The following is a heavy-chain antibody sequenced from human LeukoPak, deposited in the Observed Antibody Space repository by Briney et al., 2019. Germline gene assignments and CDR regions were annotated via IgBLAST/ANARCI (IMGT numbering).Heavy chain of an antibody. J-gene: IGHJ3*02. CDR3: ARWDPSFDAFSDAFDI. V-gene: IGHV4-38-2*02. CDR1: GYSISSGYY. Sequence: SETLSLTCTVSGYSISSGYYWGWIRQPPGKGLEWIGSIYHSGSTYYNPSLKSRVTISVDTSKNQFSLKLSSVTAADTAVYYCARWDPSFDAFSDAFDIWGQGTMVTVSS. CDR2: IYHSGST. D-gene: IGHD3-9*01.